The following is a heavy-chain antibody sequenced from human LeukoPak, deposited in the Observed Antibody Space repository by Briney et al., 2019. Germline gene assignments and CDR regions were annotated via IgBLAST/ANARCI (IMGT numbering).Heavy chain of an antibody. CDR3: ARSDYCSGTSCYVGAFDI. CDR2: IGSSSNYI. J-gene: IGHJ3*02. CDR1: GFTFSNYS. D-gene: IGHD2-2*01. Sequence: GGSLRLSCAASGFTFSNYSMDWVRQAPGKGLEWVSAIGSSSNYILYADSVKGRFTISRDNAKNSLFLQMNSLRAEDTAVYYCARSDYCSGTSCYVGAFDIWGQGTMVTVSS. V-gene: IGHV3-21*01.